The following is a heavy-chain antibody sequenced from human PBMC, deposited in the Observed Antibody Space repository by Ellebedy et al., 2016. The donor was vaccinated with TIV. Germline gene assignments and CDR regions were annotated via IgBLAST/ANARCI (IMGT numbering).Heavy chain of an antibody. D-gene: IGHD3-22*01. Sequence: ASVKVSCKASGYTFTGYYMHWVRQAPGQGLEWMGWINPNSGGTNYAQKFQGWVTMTRDTSISTAYMELSSLRSEDTAVYYCARDDQGYYYDSSGYHYGMDVWGQGNPGHRLL. J-gene: IGHJ6*02. CDR2: INPNSGGT. V-gene: IGHV1-2*04. CDR1: GYTFTGYY. CDR3: ARDDQGYYYDSSGYHYGMDV.